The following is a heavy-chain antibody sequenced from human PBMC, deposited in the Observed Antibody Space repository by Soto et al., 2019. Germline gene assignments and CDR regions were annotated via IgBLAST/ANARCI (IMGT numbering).Heavy chain of an antibody. CDR2: INPIFCTA. J-gene: IGHJ5*02. Sequence: VTCSGKAYGGTFCRYINNWGRQAPGQELEWMGGINPIFCTANYAQKFQRRVTTTADESKSTWNKELSRLRSEDTAVYYCARDRQGNWIGPRCKVTVVTV. CDR1: GGTFCRYI. V-gene: IGHV1-69*13. CDR3: ARDRQGNWIGP.